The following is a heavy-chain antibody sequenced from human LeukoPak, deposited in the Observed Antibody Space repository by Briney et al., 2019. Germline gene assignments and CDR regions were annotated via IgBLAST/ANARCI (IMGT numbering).Heavy chain of an antibody. J-gene: IGHJ4*02. CDR1: GFIFSDYI. Sequence: PGGSLRLSCAASGFIFSDYILDWVRQAPGKGLEWVSTISGGGDNTYYADPVKGRFTISRDNSKNTLLLQMNSLRAEDTAVYYCAKDFDYFYYWGQGTLVTVSS. CDR2: ISGGGDNT. V-gene: IGHV3-23*01. CDR3: AKDFDYFYY.